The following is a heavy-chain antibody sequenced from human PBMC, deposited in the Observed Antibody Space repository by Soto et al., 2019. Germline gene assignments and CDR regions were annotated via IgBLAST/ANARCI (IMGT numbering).Heavy chain of an antibody. Sequence: PSETLSLTCAVSGGSISSGNWWSWVREPPGKGLEWIGEIYHSGSTNYNPPLKSRVTISVDKSKNQFSLKLSSVTAADTAVYYCARRGWTGAGDYWGQGTLVTVSS. D-gene: IGHD6-19*01. CDR1: GGSISSGNW. V-gene: IGHV4-4*02. J-gene: IGHJ4*02. CDR3: ARRGWTGAGDY. CDR2: IYHSGST.